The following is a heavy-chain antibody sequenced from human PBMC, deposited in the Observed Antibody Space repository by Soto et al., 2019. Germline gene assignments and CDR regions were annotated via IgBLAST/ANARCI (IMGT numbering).Heavy chain of an antibody. D-gene: IGHD3-9*01. Sequence: SETLSLTCTVSGGSISSYYWSWIRQPPGKGLEWIGYIYYSGSTNYNPSLKSRVTISVDTSKNQFSLKLSSVTAADTAVYYCARVGSYDILTGRPNWFDPWGQGTLVTVSS. CDR2: IYYSGST. CDR3: ARVGSYDILTGRPNWFDP. V-gene: IGHV4-59*01. CDR1: GGSISSYY. J-gene: IGHJ5*02.